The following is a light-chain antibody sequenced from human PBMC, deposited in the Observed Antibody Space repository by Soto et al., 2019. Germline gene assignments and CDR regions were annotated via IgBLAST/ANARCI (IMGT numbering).Light chain of an antibody. Sequence: DIQMTQSPSSLSASIGDSVTISCQASQDINIYLNWYQQKPGTAPKLLIYDASNLQKGVPSRFSASGSGTRFTFTITSLQPEDIATYFCQQFDNLPLTFGGGTKVEIK. CDR3: QQFDNLPLT. CDR2: DAS. J-gene: IGKJ4*01. V-gene: IGKV1-33*01. CDR1: QDINIY.